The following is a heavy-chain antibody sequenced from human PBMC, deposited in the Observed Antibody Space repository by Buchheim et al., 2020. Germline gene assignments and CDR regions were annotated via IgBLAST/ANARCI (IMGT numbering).Heavy chain of an antibody. Sequence: QVQLQESGPGLVKPSGTLSLTCAVSGGSISSSNWWSWVRQPPGKGLEWIGEIYHSGSTNYNPSPKSRVTIPVDKSKNQFPLKLSSVTAADTAVYYCARVGRYYDSSGYIFRYFDYWGQGTL. V-gene: IGHV4-4*02. CDR2: IYHSGST. J-gene: IGHJ4*02. D-gene: IGHD3-22*01. CDR1: GGSISSSNW. CDR3: ARVGRYYDSSGYIFRYFDY.